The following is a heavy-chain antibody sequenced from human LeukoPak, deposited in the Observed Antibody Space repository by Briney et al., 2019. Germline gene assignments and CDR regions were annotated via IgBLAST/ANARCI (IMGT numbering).Heavy chain of an antibody. J-gene: IGHJ3*02. Sequence: GGSLRLSCAASGFTVSSNYMSWVRQAPGKGLEWVSSISSSSSYIYYADSVKGRFTISRDNAKNSLYLQMNSLRAEDTAVYYCTRGSSSVAFDIWGQGTMVTVSS. CDR2: ISSSSSYI. V-gene: IGHV3-21*01. D-gene: IGHD6-6*01. CDR1: GFTVSSNY. CDR3: TRGSSSVAFDI.